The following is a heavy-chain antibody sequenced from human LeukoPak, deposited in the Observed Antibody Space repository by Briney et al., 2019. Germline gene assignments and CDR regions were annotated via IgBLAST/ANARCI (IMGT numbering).Heavy chain of an antibody. J-gene: IGHJ4*02. V-gene: IGHV3-33*01. CDR3: ARGTGAKRYYFDL. CDR2: IWYDGSNR. CDR1: GFDLSNYG. Sequence: TGGSLRLSCAVSGFDLSNYGMHWVRQAPGKGLEWVTVIWYDGSNRYYADSVKGRITISRDTSENTVSLQINNVKVDDTAIYYCARGTGAKRYYFDLWGQGILATVSS.